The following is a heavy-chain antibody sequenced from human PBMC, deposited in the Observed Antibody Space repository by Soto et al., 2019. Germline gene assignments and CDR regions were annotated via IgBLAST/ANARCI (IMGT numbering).Heavy chain of an antibody. J-gene: IGHJ6*03. CDR2: ISSSSSTI. CDR1: GFTFSSYS. CDR3: ARDKGLLGGSGSYYWYYMDV. V-gene: IGHV3-48*01. Sequence: GGSLRLSCAASGFTFSSYSMNWVRQAPGKGLEWVSYISSSSSTIYYADSVKGRFTISRDNAKHSLYLQMNSLRAEDTAVYYCARDKGLLGGSGSYYWYYMDVWGKGSTVTVSS. D-gene: IGHD3-10*01.